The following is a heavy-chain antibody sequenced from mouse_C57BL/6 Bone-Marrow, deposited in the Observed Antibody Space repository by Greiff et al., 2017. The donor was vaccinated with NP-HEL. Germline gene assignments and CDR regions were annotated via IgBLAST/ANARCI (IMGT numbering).Heavy chain of an antibody. CDR2: ISYSGST. CDR3: ARGDYGSPHFDY. J-gene: IGHJ2*01. V-gene: IGHV3-1*01. D-gene: IGHD1-1*01. Sequence: EVKLQESGPGMVKPSQSLSLTCTVTGYSITSGYDWHWIRHFPGNKLEWMGYISYSGSTNYNPSLKSRISITHDTSKNHFFLKLNSVTTEDTATYYCARGDYGSPHFDYWGQGTTLTVSS. CDR1: GYSITSGYD.